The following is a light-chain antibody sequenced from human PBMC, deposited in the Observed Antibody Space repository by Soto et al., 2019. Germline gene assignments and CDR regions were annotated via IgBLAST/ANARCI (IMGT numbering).Light chain of an antibody. Sequence: IGLTQSPGTLSLSPGERATLSCRASQSVSSSYLAWYQQKPGQAPRLLIYGASSRATGIPDRFSGSGSGTDFTLTISRLEPEDFAVNYCQQYGVWPPVLTFGGGTKVDIK. CDR2: GAS. CDR1: QSVSSSY. CDR3: QQYGVWPPVLT. V-gene: IGKV3-20*01. J-gene: IGKJ4*01.